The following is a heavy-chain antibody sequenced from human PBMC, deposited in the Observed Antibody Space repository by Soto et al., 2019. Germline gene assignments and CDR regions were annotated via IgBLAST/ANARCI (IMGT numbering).Heavy chain of an antibody. V-gene: IGHV1-24*01. J-gene: IGHJ4*02. CDR1: GYRLTELS. CDR3: ATDLGGSNWIFDY. Sequence: ASVKVSCEVSGYRLTELSMHWVRQAPGKGLEWMGGFDPEDGETIYAQKFQGRVTMTEDTSTDTAYMELSSLRSEDTAVYYCATDLGGSNWIFDYWGQGTLVTVSS. CDR2: FDPEDGET. D-gene: IGHD1-26*01.